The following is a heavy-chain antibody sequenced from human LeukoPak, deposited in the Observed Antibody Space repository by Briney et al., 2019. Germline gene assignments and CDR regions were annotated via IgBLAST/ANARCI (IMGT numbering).Heavy chain of an antibody. J-gene: IGHJ5*02. Sequence: SETLSLTCTVSGGSISSYYWSWIRQPAGKGLEWIGRIYTSGSTNYNPSLKSRVTMSVDTSKNQFSLKLSSVTAADTAVYYCARGESASYYYDSSGFNWFDPWGQGTLVTVSS. D-gene: IGHD3-22*01. V-gene: IGHV4-4*07. CDR2: IYTSGST. CDR1: GGSISSYY. CDR3: ARGESASYYYDSSGFNWFDP.